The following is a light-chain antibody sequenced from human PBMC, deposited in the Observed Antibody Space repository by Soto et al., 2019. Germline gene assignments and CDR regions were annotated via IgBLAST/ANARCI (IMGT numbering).Light chain of an antibody. J-gene: IGKJ4*01. CDR3: QQDNNWPPLT. V-gene: IGKV3-15*01. CDR2: GAS. Sequence: EVLMTQSPATVSVSPGDSATLTCRASQSVYNNLAWYQQKPGQAPRLLIYGASTRATGLPVRFSGSGSGTEFTLTISDLQSEDSAVYFCQQDNNWPPLTFGGGTKVEI. CDR1: QSVYNN.